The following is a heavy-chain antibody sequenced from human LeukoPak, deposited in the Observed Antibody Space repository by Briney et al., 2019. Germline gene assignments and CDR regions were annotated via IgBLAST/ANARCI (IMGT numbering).Heavy chain of an antibody. J-gene: IGHJ4*02. Sequence: SETLSLTCTISGGSISTYYWSWIRQPPGKGLEWIGYIYHSGSSNYNPSLKSRVTISVDTSKNQFSLKLSSVTAADTAVYHCARQTGSGLFILPGGQGTLVTVSS. CDR1: GGSISTYY. V-gene: IGHV4-59*08. CDR2: IYHSGSS. CDR3: ARQTGSGLFILP. D-gene: IGHD3/OR15-3a*01.